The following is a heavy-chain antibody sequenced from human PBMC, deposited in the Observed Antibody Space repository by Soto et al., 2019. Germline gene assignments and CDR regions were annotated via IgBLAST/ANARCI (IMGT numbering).Heavy chain of an antibody. J-gene: IGHJ4*02. CDR2: ITGSTGTT. CDR1: GFTFSNFA. V-gene: IGHV3-23*01. Sequence: GGSLRLSCAASGFTFSNFAMSWVRHAPGKGLEWVSEITGSTGTTYYADSVKGRFIISRDNAKNTVYLQMNSLRAEDTAVYYCARLYSREGYPKASEVVVAYYFDYWGQGTLVTVSS. D-gene: IGHD2-15*01. CDR3: ARLYSREGYPKASEVVVAYYFDY.